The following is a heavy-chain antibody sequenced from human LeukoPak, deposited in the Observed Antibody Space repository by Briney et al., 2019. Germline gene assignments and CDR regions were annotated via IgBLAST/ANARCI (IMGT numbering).Heavy chain of an antibody. CDR2: ISSSGSTI. CDR3: ARTYSGSYSNYYYYYMDV. V-gene: IGHV3-48*04. J-gene: IGHJ6*03. Sequence: PGGSLRLSCAASGFTFSSYWMSWVRQAPGKGLEWVSYISSSGSTIYYADSVKGRFTISRDNARNSLYLQMNSLRAEDTAVYYCARTYSGSYSNYYYYYMDVWGKGTTVTVSS. D-gene: IGHD1-26*01. CDR1: GFTFSSYW.